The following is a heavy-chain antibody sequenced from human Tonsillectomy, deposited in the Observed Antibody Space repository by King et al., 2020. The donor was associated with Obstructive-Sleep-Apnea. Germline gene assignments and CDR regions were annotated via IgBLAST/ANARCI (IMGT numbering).Heavy chain of an antibody. V-gene: IGHV3-23*04. J-gene: IGHJ4*02. CDR3: AKRVDTAMVFDY. CDR1: GFTFSYYA. Sequence: VQLVESGGGLVQPGGSLRLSCSASGFTFSYYAMSWVRQAPGKGREWVSAINTGGATTYYADSVKGRFTIARDNSKNTLYLQMKSLRAEDTAVYYCAKRVDTAMVFDYWGQGTLVTVSS. D-gene: IGHD5-18*01. CDR2: INTGGATT.